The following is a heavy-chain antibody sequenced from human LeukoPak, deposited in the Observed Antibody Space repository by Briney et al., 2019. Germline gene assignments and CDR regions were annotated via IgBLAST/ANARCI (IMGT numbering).Heavy chain of an antibody. CDR2: ISAYSGNT. J-gene: IGHJ4*02. CDR1: GYTFTSYG. V-gene: IGHV1-18*01. Sequence: GASVKVSCKASGYTFTSYGISWVRQAPGQGLEWMGWISAYSGNTHYAQQFQGRVTMTTDTSTNTAYMELRTLRSDDTAVYYCATAVTGGIDFWGQGTLVTVSS. CDR3: ATAVTGGIDF. D-gene: IGHD2-21*02.